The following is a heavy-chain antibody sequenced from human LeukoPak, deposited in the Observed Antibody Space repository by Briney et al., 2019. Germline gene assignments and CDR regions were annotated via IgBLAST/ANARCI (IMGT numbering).Heavy chain of an antibody. CDR2: IRYDGSNK. Sequence: PGGSLRLSCAASGFTFSSYGMHWVRQASGKGLEWVAFIRYDGSNKYYADSVKGRFTISRDNSKNTLYLQMNSLRAEDTAVYYCARVKFWSGYDAFDIWGQGTMVTVSS. CDR1: GFTFSSYG. D-gene: IGHD3-3*01. CDR3: ARVKFWSGYDAFDI. V-gene: IGHV3-30*02. J-gene: IGHJ3*02.